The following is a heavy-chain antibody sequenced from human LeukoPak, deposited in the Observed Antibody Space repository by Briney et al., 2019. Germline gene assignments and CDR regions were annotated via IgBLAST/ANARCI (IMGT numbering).Heavy chain of an antibody. V-gene: IGHV4-59*11. D-gene: IGHD1-26*01. Sequence: SETLSLTCTVSGGSISSHYWSWIRQPPGKGLEWIGYIYYSGSTNYNPSLQSRVTMSIDTTWNHFSLKLTSVTAADTAVYYCARAPPGATYYYGMDVWGQGTTVTVSS. CDR3: ARAPPGATYYYGMDV. CDR1: GGSISSHY. CDR2: IYYSGST. J-gene: IGHJ6*02.